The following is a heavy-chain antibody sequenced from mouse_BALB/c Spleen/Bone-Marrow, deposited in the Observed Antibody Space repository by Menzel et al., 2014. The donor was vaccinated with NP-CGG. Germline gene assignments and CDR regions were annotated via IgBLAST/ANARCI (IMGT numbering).Heavy chain of an antibody. CDR3: VRSRLRDWYFDV. CDR2: IFPGDSTT. J-gene: IGHJ1*01. D-gene: IGHD1-2*01. Sequence: QVHVKQSGVELVKPGASVKLSCKASGNTFTSYDINWVRQRPEQGLEWIGWIFPGDSTTKYNEKFKGKATLSTDKSSSTVHMQLSRLTSEDSAVYFCVRSRLRDWYFDVWGAETPVTISS. CDR1: GNTFTSYD. V-gene: IGHV1S56*01.